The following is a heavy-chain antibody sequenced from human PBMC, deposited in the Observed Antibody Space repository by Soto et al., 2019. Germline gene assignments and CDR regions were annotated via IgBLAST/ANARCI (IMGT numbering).Heavy chain of an antibody. CDR1: GFTFSRYS. J-gene: IGHJ4*02. V-gene: IGHV3-21*01. D-gene: IGHD2-21*02. CDR3: ARGREVTGYFDS. Sequence: GGSPRLSCAASGFTFSRYSMNWVRQAPGKGLEWVASISHSRTYIYYADSVKGRFTVSRDNANNSLYLQMNSLSAGDTAVYYCARGREVTGYFDSWGQGTLVTVSS. CDR2: ISHSRTYI.